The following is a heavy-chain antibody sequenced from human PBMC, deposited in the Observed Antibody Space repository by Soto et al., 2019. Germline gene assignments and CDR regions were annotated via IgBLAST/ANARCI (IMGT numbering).Heavy chain of an antibody. CDR1: VVTFSSYS. Sequence: PGGSLKLSYAASVVTFSSYSVNWVRQAPGKGLEWVSSISSSSSYIYYADSVKGRFTISRDNAKNSLYLQMNSLRAEDTAVYYCARNKLRFFDYYGMDVWGQGTTVTVSS. CDR2: ISSSSSYI. D-gene: IGHD3-3*01. J-gene: IGHJ6*02. V-gene: IGHV3-21*01. CDR3: ARNKLRFFDYYGMDV.